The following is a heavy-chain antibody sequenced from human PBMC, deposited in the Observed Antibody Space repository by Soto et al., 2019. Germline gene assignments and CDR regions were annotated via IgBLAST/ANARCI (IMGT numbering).Heavy chain of an antibody. J-gene: IGHJ6*02. CDR3: ARDPGYSSSFPYYYYSYGMDV. Sequence: ASVKVSCKASGYTFTSYAMNSVRQAPGQGLEWMGWINTNTGNPTYAQGFTGRFVFSLDTSVSTAYLQICSLKAEDTAVYYCARDPGYSSSFPYYYYSYGMDVWGQGTTVTVSS. CDR2: INTNTGNP. V-gene: IGHV7-4-1*01. CDR1: GYTFTSYA. D-gene: IGHD6-13*01.